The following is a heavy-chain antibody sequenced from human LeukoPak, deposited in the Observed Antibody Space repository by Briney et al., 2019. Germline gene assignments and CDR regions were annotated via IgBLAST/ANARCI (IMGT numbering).Heavy chain of an antibody. CDR3: AKDLAPITMIAQGYFQH. V-gene: IGHV3-23*01. CDR2: ISGSGGST. Sequence: QSGGSLRLSCAASGFTFSSYAISRVRQAPGKGLEWVSAISGSGGSTYYADSVKGRFTISRDNSKNTLYLQMNSLRAEDTAVYYCAKDLAPITMIAQGYFQHWGQGTLVTVSS. CDR1: GFTFSSYA. J-gene: IGHJ1*01. D-gene: IGHD3-22*01.